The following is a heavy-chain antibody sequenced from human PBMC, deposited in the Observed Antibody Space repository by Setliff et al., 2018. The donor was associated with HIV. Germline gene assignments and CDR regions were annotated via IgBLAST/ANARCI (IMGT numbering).Heavy chain of an antibody. V-gene: IGHV4-61*05. Sequence: KPSETLSLTCTVSGGSISSGTYYWGWIRQHPGKGLEWIGYIYTSGSTNYNPSLKSRVTISVDTSKNQFSLKLSSVTAADTAVYYCARGLSFYDPGGFDYWGQGTLVTVPQ. CDR2: IYTSGST. CDR1: GGSISSGTYY. CDR3: ARGLSFYDPGGFDY. D-gene: IGHD3-22*01. J-gene: IGHJ4*02.